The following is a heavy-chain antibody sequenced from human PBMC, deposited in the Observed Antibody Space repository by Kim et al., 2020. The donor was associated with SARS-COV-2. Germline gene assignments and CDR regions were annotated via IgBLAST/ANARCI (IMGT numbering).Heavy chain of an antibody. D-gene: IGHD6-13*01. CDR1: GGSISSYY. V-gene: IGHV4-4*07. J-gene: IGHJ4*02. CDR2: IYTSGST. CDR3: ARRAAGTYYFDY. Sequence: SETLSLTCTVSGGSISSYYWSWIRQPAGNGLEWIGHIYTSGSTKYNPSLKSRVTMSVDTSKNQFSLKLSSVTAADTAVSYCARRAAGTYYFDYWGQGTLV.